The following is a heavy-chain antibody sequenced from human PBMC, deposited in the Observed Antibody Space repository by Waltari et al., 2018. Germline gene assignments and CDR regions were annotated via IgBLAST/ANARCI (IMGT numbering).Heavy chain of an antibody. V-gene: IGHV3-9*01. CDR3: ARDFAGSPTGAFDV. Sequence: QLVESGGDWVQPGGSLRLSCVASGFTFDEFAIHWVRQVPGKGLEWVSGIGWNSGNIVYGDFVKCRFIISRDNAKNSLYLQMNSLRREDTALYYCARDFAGSPTGAFDVWGQGTMVTVSS. J-gene: IGHJ3*01. D-gene: IGHD1-26*01. CDR2: IGWNSGNI. CDR1: GFTFDEFA.